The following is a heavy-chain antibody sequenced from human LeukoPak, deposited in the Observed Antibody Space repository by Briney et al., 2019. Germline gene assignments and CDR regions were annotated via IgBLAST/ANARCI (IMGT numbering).Heavy chain of an antibody. CDR2: ISAYNGNT. J-gene: IGHJ4*02. D-gene: IGHD2-2*02. CDR1: GYTFTSYG. Sequence: ASVKVSCKASGYTFTSYGISWVRQAPGQGLEWMGWISAYNGNTNYAQKLQGRVTMTTDTSTSTAYMELRSLRSDDTAVYYCARDRCSSTSCYTDYWGQGTLATVSS. V-gene: IGHV1-18*01. CDR3: ARDRCSSTSCYTDY.